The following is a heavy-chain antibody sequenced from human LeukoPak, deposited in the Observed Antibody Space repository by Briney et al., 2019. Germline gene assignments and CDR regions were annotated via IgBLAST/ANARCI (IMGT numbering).Heavy chain of an antibody. CDR3: ARGAYGSGSTNWFDP. J-gene: IGHJ5*02. CDR2: IYSSGST. CDR1: GGSISSYY. V-gene: IGHV4-4*07. D-gene: IGHD3-10*01. Sequence: SETLALTCTVSGGSISSYYWSWIRQPAGKGLEWIGRIYSSGSTDYNSSLKSRVTMSVDMSKNQFSLKLSSVTAADTAVYYCARGAYGSGSTNWFDPWGQGTLVTVSS.